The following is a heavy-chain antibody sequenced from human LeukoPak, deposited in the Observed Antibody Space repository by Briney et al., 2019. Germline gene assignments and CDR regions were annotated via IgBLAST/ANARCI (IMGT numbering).Heavy chain of an antibody. CDR1: GFTFSSFV. Sequence: GGSLRLSCAASGFTFSSFVMSWVRQTPGKGLEGVATLSGSDGTTHYADSVQGRFTISRDNSKNTLYLEMSSLRVGDTAVYYCAKDVRVGVTPFFDYWGQGTPVTVSS. D-gene: IGHD1-26*01. CDR2: LSGSDGTT. V-gene: IGHV3-23*01. J-gene: IGHJ4*02. CDR3: AKDVRVGVTPFFDY.